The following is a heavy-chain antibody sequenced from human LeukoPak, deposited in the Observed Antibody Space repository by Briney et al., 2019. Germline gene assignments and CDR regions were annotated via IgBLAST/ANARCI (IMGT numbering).Heavy chain of an antibody. CDR3: ARRLAGAVAAHNWFDP. J-gene: IGHJ5*02. CDR2: IYHSGST. V-gene: IGHV4-34*01. Sequence: SETLSLTCAVYGGSFSGYYWSWIRQPPGKGLEWIGEIYHSGSTNYNPSLKSRVTISVDKSKNQFSLKLSSVTAADTAVYYCARRLAGAVAAHNWFDPWGQGTLVTVSS. CDR1: GGSFSGYY. D-gene: IGHD6-19*01.